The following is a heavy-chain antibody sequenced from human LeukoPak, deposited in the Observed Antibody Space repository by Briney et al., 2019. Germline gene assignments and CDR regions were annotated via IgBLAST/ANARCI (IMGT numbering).Heavy chain of an antibody. CDR2: FDPEDGET. V-gene: IGHV1-24*01. Sequence: ASVKVSCKVSGYTLTELSMHWVRQAPGKGLEWMGGFDPEDGETIYAQKFQGRVTMTEDTSTDTAYMEPSSLRSEDTAVYYCATANGFVYYDSSGPANPEGLRTFDYWGQGTLVTVSS. D-gene: IGHD3-22*01. CDR3: ATANGFVYYDSSGPANPEGLRTFDY. CDR1: GYTLTELS. J-gene: IGHJ4*02.